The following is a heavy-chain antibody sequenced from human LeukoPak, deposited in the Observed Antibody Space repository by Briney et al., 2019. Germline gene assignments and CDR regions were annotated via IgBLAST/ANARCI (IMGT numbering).Heavy chain of an antibody. CDR3: ARLYSSGWYFDY. CDR2: IYYSGST. CDR1: GGSISSGSHY. Sequence: PSETLSLTCTVSGGSISSGSHYWAWIRQPPGKGLEWIGSIYYSGSTYYNPSLKSRVTISVDTSKNQFSLKLSSVTAADTAVYYCARLYSSGWYFDYWGQGTLVTVSS. D-gene: IGHD6-19*01. J-gene: IGHJ4*02. V-gene: IGHV4-39*01.